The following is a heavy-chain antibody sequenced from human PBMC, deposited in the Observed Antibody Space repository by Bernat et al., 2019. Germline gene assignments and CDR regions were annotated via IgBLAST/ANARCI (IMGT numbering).Heavy chain of an antibody. J-gene: IGHJ4*02. Sequence: EVQLVESGGGLVQPGGSLRLSCEASGFSFSDHYMDWVRQAPGKGLEWFGRIRNKANSYTTEYAAAVKGRFTISREDSKNSLFLQMNSLKTEDTAVYYCTRVKGYGPDYWGQGTLVTVSS. D-gene: IGHD6-13*01. CDR1: GFSFSDHY. CDR2: IRNKANSYTT. CDR3: TRVKGYGPDY. V-gene: IGHV3-72*01.